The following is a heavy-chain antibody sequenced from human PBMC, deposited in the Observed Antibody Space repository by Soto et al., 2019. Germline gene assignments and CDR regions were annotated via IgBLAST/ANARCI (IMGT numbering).Heavy chain of an antibody. CDR1: GFTFDDYT. CDR3: AKTSAEYYYYGMDV. CDR2: ISWDGGST. Sequence: EVQLVESGGVVVQPGGSLRLSCAASGFTFDDYTMHWVRQAPGKGLEWVSLISWDGGSTYYADSVKGRFTISRDNSKNSLYLQMNSLRTEDTALYYCAKTSAEYYYYGMDVWGQGTTVTVSS. V-gene: IGHV3-43*01. J-gene: IGHJ6*02.